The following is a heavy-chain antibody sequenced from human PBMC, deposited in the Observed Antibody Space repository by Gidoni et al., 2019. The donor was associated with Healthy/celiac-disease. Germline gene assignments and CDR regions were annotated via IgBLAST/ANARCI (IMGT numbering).Heavy chain of an antibody. J-gene: IGHJ4*02. CDR3: TTDRYDFWSGYYPDY. CDR1: GFTFSNAW. D-gene: IGHD3-3*01. CDR2: IKSKTDGGTT. Sequence: EVQLVESGRGLVKPGGSLRLSCAASGFTFSNAWMSWVRQAPGKGLEWVVRIKSKTDGGTTDYAAPVKGRFTISRDDSKNTLYLQMNSLKTEDTAVYYCTTDRYDFWSGYYPDYWGQGTLVTVSS. V-gene: IGHV3-15*01.